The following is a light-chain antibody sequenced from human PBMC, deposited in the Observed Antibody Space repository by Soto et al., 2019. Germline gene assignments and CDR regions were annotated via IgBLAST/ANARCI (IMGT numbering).Light chain of an antibody. CDR1: SRDIGNYNY. CDR3: ASYRSANTLVV. J-gene: IGLJ1*01. CDR2: EVT. V-gene: IGLV2-14*01. Sequence: VLTQPASASGSPGRSITISCTGTSRDIGNYNYVSWYQHHPGKAPKLMIYEVTSRPSGVSDRFSGSKSGMTASLTISGLQPEDEADYFCASYRSANTLVVFGTGTKVTV.